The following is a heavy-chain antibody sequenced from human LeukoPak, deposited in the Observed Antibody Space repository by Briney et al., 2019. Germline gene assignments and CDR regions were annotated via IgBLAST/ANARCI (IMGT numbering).Heavy chain of an antibody. CDR2: INPSGGST. Sequence: ASVKVSCKASGYTFTSYYMHWVRQAPGQGLEWMGIINPSGGSTSYAQKFQGRVTMTRDTSTSTVYMELSSLRSEDTALYYCARDRTGTAGYYYYYGMDVWGQGTTVTVSS. D-gene: IGHD1-1*01. CDR1: GYTFTSYY. V-gene: IGHV1-46*01. J-gene: IGHJ6*02. CDR3: ARDRTGTAGYYYYYGMDV.